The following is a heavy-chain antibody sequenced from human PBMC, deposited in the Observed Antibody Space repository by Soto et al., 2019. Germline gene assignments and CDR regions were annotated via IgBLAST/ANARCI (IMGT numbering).Heavy chain of an antibody. Sequence: GRSLRLCCAASGLTFSSSSIHWVRPAPGKGLVWVSRMYTDSSSATYADSVKGRFTISRDNAKNTLFLQIDSLRTEDTAVYYCVRGNSGYGNFDYWGEGYLVTVYS. V-gene: IGHV3-74*01. CDR3: VRGNSGYGNFDY. J-gene: IGHJ4*02. CDR2: MYTDSSSA. CDR1: GLTFSSSS. D-gene: IGHD5-12*01.